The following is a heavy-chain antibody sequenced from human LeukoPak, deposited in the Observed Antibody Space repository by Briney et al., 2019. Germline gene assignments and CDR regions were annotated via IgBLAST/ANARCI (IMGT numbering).Heavy chain of an antibody. CDR1: GLTFGDYA. J-gene: IGHJ4*02. D-gene: IGHD6-19*01. CDR3: ARDNSGYFDC. CDR2: LSYDGSNK. Sequence: GGSLRLSCAASGLTFGDYAMFWVRQAPGKGLEWVASLSYDGSNKAYTDSVKGRFTISRDNSKNTLDLQMNSLTVEDTAVYYCARDNSGYFDCWGQGTLVTLSS. V-gene: IGHV3-30*04.